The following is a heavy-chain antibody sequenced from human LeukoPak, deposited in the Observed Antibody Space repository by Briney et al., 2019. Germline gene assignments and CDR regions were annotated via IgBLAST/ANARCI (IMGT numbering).Heavy chain of an antibody. CDR2: ISGSGGST. J-gene: IGHJ4*02. V-gene: IGHV3-23*01. D-gene: IGHD3-22*01. CDR3: AKARWDYYDSSGYWLHY. Sequence: GGSLRLSCAASGFTFSSYAMSWVRQAPGKGLEWVSAISGSGGSTYYADSVKGRFTISRDNSKNTLYLQMNSLRAEDTAVYYCAKARWDYYDSSGYWLHYWGQGTLVTVSS. CDR1: GFTFSSYA.